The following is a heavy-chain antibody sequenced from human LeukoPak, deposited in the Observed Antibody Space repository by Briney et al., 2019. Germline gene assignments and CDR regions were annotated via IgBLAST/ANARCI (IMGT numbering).Heavy chain of an antibody. Sequence: SETLSLTCTVSGGSISSYYWSWIRQPPGKGLEWIGYIYYSGSTNYNPSLKSRVAISVDTSKNQFSLKLSSVTAADTAVYYCAGHSSGWDQTYWGQGTLVTVSS. CDR3: AGHSSGWDQTY. V-gene: IGHV4-59*01. J-gene: IGHJ4*02. D-gene: IGHD6-19*01. CDR1: GGSISSYY. CDR2: IYYSGST.